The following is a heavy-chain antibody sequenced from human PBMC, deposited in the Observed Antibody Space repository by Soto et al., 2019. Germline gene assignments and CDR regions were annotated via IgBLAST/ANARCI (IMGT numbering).Heavy chain of an antibody. CDR1: GYTFTSYA. CDR3: ARGSYYDFWSGTMEWDAFDI. Sequence: QVQLVQSGAEVKKPGASVKVSCKASGYTFTSYAMHWVRQAPGQRLEWMGWINAGNGNTKYSQKFQGRVTITRDTAASTSSMELSSMRSEDTAVYYCARGSYYDFWSGTMEWDAFDIWGQGTMVTVSS. J-gene: IGHJ3*02. V-gene: IGHV1-3*01. CDR2: INAGNGNT. D-gene: IGHD3-3*01.